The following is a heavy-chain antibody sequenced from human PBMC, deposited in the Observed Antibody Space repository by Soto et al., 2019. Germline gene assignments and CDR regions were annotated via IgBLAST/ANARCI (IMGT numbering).Heavy chain of an antibody. J-gene: IGHJ4*02. CDR3: ARVQGGGGAMVPNY. D-gene: IGHD5-18*01. CDR2: IYYSGST. V-gene: IGHV4-30-4*01. CDR1: GGSISSGDYY. Sequence: QVQLQESGPGLVKPSQTLSLTCTVSGGSISSGDYYWSWIRQPPGKGLEWIGYIYYSGSTYYNPSLKRRVNLSVDTSKNRFSLKLSAVTAADTDVYYWARVQGGGGAMVPNYWGQGTLVTVSS.